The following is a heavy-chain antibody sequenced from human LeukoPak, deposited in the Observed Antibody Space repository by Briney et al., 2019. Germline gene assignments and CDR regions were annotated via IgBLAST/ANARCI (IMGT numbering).Heavy chain of an antibody. CDR2: IYPGDSDT. CDR3: ARQPSTVTTIRSGLDY. CDR1: GYSFTSYW. J-gene: IGHJ4*02. V-gene: IGHV5-51*01. Sequence: GESLKISCKGSGYSFTSYWIGWVRQMPGKGLEWMGIIYPGDSDTRYSPSFRGQVAISADKSISTAYLQWSSLKASDTAMYYCARQPSTVTTIRSGLDYWGQGTLVTVSS. D-gene: IGHD4-17*01.